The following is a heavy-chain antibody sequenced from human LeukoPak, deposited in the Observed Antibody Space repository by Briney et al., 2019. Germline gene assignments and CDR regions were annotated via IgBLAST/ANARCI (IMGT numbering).Heavy chain of an antibody. CDR2: MNPNSGNT. CDR3: ARGFSSPGY. Sequence: ASVKVSCKASGYTFTGYYMHWVRQATGQGLEWMGWMNPNSGNTGYAQKFQGRVTMTRNTSISTAYMELSSLRSEDTAVYYCARGFSSPGYWGQGTLVTVSS. D-gene: IGHD6-6*01. V-gene: IGHV1-8*02. CDR1: GYTFTGYY. J-gene: IGHJ4*02.